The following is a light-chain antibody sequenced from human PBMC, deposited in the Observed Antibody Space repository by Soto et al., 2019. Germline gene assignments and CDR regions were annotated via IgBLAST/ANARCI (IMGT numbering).Light chain of an antibody. CDR2: EGS. J-gene: IGLJ2*01. CDR3: CSYAGSSPSVV. V-gene: IGLV2-23*01. CDR1: SSDVGSYNL. Sequence: QSALTQPASVSGSPGQSITISCTGTSSDVGSYNLVSWYQQHPGKAPKLMIYEGSKRPSGVSNRFSGSKSGNTASLTISGLQAEDEADYYCCSYAGSSPSVVFGGGTKVTVL.